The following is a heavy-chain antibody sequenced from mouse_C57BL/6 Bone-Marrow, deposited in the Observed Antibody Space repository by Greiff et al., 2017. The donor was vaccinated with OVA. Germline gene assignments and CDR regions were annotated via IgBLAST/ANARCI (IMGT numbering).Heavy chain of an antibody. J-gene: IGHJ4*01. Sequence: VQLQQSGPELVKPGDPVKISCKASGYSFTGYFMNWVMQSHGKSLEWIGRINPYNGDTFYNQKFKGKATLTVDKSSSTAHMELRSLTSEDSAVYYCARGDDYGYYYAMDYWGQGTSGTVSS. V-gene: IGHV1-20*01. CDR2: INPYNGDT. CDR3: ARGDDYGYYYAMDY. CDR1: GYSFTGYF. D-gene: IGHD2-4*01.